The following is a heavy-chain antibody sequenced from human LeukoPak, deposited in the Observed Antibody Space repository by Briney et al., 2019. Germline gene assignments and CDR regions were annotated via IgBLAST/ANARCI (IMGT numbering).Heavy chain of an antibody. V-gene: IGHV3-74*01. D-gene: IGHD6-13*01. Sequence: GGSLRLSCAASGFTFSTYWMHWVRQGPGKGLVWVSRICSDGGSVSYADSVRGRFTISRDNAKNTMYLQMHGLRAEDTAVYFCARYSSSWHANDYWGQGTLVNVSS. J-gene: IGHJ4*02. CDR3: ARYSSSWHANDY. CDR2: ICSDGGSV. CDR1: GFTFSTYW.